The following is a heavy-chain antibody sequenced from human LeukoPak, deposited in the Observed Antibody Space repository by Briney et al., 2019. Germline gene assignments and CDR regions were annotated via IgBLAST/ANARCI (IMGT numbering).Heavy chain of an antibody. D-gene: IGHD2-21*01. CDR2: ISAYNGNT. Sequence: GASVKVSCKASGYTFTSYGISWVRQAPGQGLEWMGWISAYNGNTNYAQKLQGRVTMTTDTSTSTAYMELRSLRAEDTAVYYCAKDWSPRCGGDCYYFDYWGQGTLVTVSS. CDR1: GYTFTSYG. CDR3: AKDWSPRCGGDCYYFDY. V-gene: IGHV1-18*01. J-gene: IGHJ4*02.